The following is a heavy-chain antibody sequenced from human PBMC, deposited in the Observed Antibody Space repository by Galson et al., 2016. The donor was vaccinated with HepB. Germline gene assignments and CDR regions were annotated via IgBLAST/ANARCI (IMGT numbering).Heavy chain of an antibody. CDR2: ISPNSGGT. Sequence: SVKVSCKASGYTFTGHCIHWVRQAPGQGLERMGWISPNSGGTKFAVKFQGRVTVTRDTSTSIAYMELSRLRSDDTAVYFCARAGLRYFDWFSPYYFDYWGQGTLVTVSS. V-gene: IGHV1-2*02. D-gene: IGHD3-9*01. J-gene: IGHJ4*02. CDR1: GYTFTGHC. CDR3: ARAGLRYFDWFSPYYFDY.